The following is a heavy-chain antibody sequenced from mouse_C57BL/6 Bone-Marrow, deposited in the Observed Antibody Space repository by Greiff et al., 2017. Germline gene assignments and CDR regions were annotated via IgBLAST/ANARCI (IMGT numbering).Heavy chain of an antibody. CDR3: ARDRGFYYYGSSSLFDY. CDR2: INYDGSST. Sequence: EVKLVESEGGLVQPGSSMKLSCTASGFTFSDYYMAWVRQVPEKGLEWVANINYDGSSTYYLDSLKSRFIISRDNAKNLLYLQMSSLKSEDTATYYCARDRGFYYYGSSSLFDYWGQGTTLTVAS. D-gene: IGHD1-1*01. J-gene: IGHJ2*01. V-gene: IGHV5-16*01. CDR1: GFTFSDYY.